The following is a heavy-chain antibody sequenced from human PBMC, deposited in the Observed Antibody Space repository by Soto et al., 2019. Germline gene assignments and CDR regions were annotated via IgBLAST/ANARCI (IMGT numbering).Heavy chain of an antibody. J-gene: IGHJ6*04. V-gene: IGHV4-30-4*01. D-gene: IGHD3-10*01. CDR1: GGSISSGDYY. CDR2: IYYSGST. Sequence: PSETLSLPCTVAGGSISSGDYYWSCIRQRPGKGLEWIGYIYYSGSTYYNPSLKTRVTISGGTSKNQFSLNLSSVTSAGAAGSYCARDRVTIVRGVRGEWYGMDVWGTGSTVTAYS. CDR3: ARDRVTIVRGVRGEWYGMDV.